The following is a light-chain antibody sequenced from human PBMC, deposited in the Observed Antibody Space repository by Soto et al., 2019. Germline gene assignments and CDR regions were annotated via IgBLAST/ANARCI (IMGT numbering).Light chain of an antibody. CDR1: SSDVGGYDY. Sequence: QSALTQPASVSGSPGQSITISCTGTSSDVGGYDYVSWYQLHPGKAPKLMVFEVSNRPSGVSNRFSGSKSGYTASLTISGLQAEDEADYYCCSYAGSGTVVFGGGTKLTVL. V-gene: IGLV2-14*01. CDR2: EVS. CDR3: CSYAGSGTVV. J-gene: IGLJ2*01.